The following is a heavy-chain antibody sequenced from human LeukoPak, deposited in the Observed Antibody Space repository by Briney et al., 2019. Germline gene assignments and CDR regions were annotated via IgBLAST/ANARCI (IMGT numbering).Heavy chain of an antibody. CDR1: GFTFSSYS. D-gene: IGHD3-10*01. Sequence: GGSLRLSCAASGFTFSSYSMNWVRQAPGKGLEWVSSISSSSSYIYYADSVKGRFTISRDNAKNSLYLQMNSLRAEDTAVYYCARLSRPRGYFDYWGQGTLVTVSS. CDR3: ARLSRPRGYFDY. CDR2: ISSSSSYI. V-gene: IGHV3-21*01. J-gene: IGHJ4*02.